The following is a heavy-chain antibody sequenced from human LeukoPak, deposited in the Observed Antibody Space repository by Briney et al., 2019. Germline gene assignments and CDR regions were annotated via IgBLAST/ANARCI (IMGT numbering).Heavy chain of an antibody. CDR2: ISYDGSNK. D-gene: IGHD5-18*01. Sequence: GGSLRLSCAASGFTFSSYAMHWVRQAPGKGLEWVAVISYDGSNKYYADSVKGRFTISRDNSKNTLYLQMNSLRAEDTALYHCARDPRGYSYGFWYFDLWGRGTLVTVSS. V-gene: IGHV3-30-3*01. CDR3: ARDPRGYSYGFWYFDL. CDR1: GFTFSSYA. J-gene: IGHJ2*01.